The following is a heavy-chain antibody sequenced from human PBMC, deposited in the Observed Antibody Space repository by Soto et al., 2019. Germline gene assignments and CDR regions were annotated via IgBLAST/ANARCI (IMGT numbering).Heavy chain of an antibody. CDR1: GLAFSNYA. D-gene: IGHD4-17*01. V-gene: IGHV3-30-3*01. J-gene: IGHJ2*01. CDR3: AGGGGVTTSNFDL. CDR2: ISYDGSNK. Sequence: QAQLVESGGGVVQPGRSLRLACAASGLAFSNYAMHWVRQAPGKGLEWVAVISYDGSNKFYPDSVRGRFTISRDNSKNPLYLQMNNLRAEDTAVYYCAGGGGVTTSNFDLWGRGTLVTVSS.